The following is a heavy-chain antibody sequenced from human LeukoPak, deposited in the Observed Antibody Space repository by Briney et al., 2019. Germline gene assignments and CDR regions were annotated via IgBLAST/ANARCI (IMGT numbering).Heavy chain of an antibody. CDR1: GFTVSSNY. D-gene: IGHD5-12*01. J-gene: IGHJ4*02. Sequence: GASLRLSCSASGFTVSSNYMSWVRQGPASGLELVSVIYSGGSTYYADSVKGRFTTSRDNAKNTLYLQMNSMGAENTAVYYCAIVRATFSPHFDNWGQGTLVTVSS. CDR2: IYSGGST. V-gene: IGHV3-66*01. CDR3: AIVRATFSPHFDN.